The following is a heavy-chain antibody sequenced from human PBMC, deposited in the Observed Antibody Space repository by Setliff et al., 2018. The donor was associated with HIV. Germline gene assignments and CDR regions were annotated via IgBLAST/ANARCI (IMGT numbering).Heavy chain of an antibody. CDR3: ARAFSGYYFDY. J-gene: IGHJ4*02. V-gene: IGHV3-48*03. D-gene: IGHD3-3*01. Sequence: GESLKISCAASGFTFSSYEMNWVRQAPGKGLEWVSYISSSGGTIYYADSVKGRFTISRDNAKKSLYLQMNSLRADDTAVYYCARAFSGYYFDYWGQGALVTVPQ. CDR1: GFTFSSYE. CDR2: ISSSGGTI.